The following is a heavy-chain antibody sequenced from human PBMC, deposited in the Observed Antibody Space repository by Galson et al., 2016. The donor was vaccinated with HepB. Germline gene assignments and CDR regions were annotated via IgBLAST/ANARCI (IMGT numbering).Heavy chain of an antibody. Sequence: SLRLSCAASGFTFNTYPMNWVRQAPGKGLERISYIGVNTHVKYYADSVKGRLTISRDNAKNSLYLEMNSLIAEDTAVYYCARDRPNWAIDYWGQGNLVTVSS. J-gene: IGHJ4*02. V-gene: IGHV3-48*01. CDR1: GFTFNTYP. CDR2: IGVNTHVK. CDR3: ARDRPNWAIDY. D-gene: IGHD7-27*01.